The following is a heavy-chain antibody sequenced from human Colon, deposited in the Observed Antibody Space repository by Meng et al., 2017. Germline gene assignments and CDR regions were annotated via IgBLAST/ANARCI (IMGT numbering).Heavy chain of an antibody. Sequence: QVQRQAPGPRLLQPSQTLPPTCPVSGGSISSGDYYWSWIRQPPGKGLEWIGYIYYSGSTYSNASLKSRVTISIDRSKNQFSLKLSSVTAADTAVYYCARDRKHYGERGWFDPWGQGTLVTVSS. CDR3: ARDRKHYGERGWFDP. V-gene: IGHV4-30-4*01. CDR1: GGSISSGDYY. J-gene: IGHJ5*02. D-gene: IGHD4-17*01. CDR2: IYYSGST.